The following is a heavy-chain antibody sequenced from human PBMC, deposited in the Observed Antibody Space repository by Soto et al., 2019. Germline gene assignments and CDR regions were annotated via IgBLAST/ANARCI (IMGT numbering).Heavy chain of an antibody. Sequence: QVQLQESGPGLVKPSGTLSLTCAVSGGSISSSNWWRWFRQPPGKGLEWIGEIYHSGSTNYNPSHKSRVNISLDKSKDQFSLKLSSVTAADTAVYYCARGPRTLAAVQPGLDYWGQGTLVTVSS. CDR1: GGSISSSNW. J-gene: IGHJ4*02. D-gene: IGHD6-13*01. CDR2: IYHSGST. CDR3: ARGPRTLAAVQPGLDY. V-gene: IGHV4-4*02.